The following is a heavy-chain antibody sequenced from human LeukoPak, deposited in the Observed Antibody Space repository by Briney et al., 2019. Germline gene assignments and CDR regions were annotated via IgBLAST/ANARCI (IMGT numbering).Heavy chain of an antibody. D-gene: IGHD5-18*01. CDR1: GFTVSSNY. CDR2: IYSGGST. V-gene: IGHV3-66*01. CDR3: ARGNGNSYGYLDS. J-gene: IGHJ4*02. Sequence: PGGSLRLSCAASGFTVSSNYMSWVRQAPGKGLEWVSVIYSGGSTYYADSVKGRFTISRDNSKNTLYLEMNSLRAEDTAVYYCARGNGNSYGYLDSWGQGTLVTVAS.